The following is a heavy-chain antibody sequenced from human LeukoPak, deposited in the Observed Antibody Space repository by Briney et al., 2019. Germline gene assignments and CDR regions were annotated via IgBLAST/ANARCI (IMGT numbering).Heavy chain of an antibody. CDR3: ARDLGDYGDYHNWYFDL. V-gene: IGHV4-59*01. J-gene: IGHJ2*01. Sequence: SETLSLTCTVSGGSISSYYWSWIRQPPGKGLEWIGYIYYSGSTNYNPSLKSRVTISVDTSKNQFSLKLSSVTAADTAVYYCARDLGDYGDYHNWYFDLWGRGTLVTVSS. CDR1: GGSISSYY. CDR2: IYYSGST. D-gene: IGHD4-17*01.